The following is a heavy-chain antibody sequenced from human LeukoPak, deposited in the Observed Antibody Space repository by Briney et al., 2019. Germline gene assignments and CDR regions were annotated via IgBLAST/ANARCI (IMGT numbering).Heavy chain of an antibody. CDR2: INHSGST. CDR1: GGSISSYY. V-gene: IGHV4-34*01. CDR3: ASRYSYGQMGGDY. J-gene: IGHJ4*02. Sequence: SETLSLTCTVSGGSISSYYWSWIRQPPGKGLEWIGEINHSGSTNYNPSLKSRVTISVDTSKNQFSLKLSSVTAADTAVYYCASRYSYGQMGGDYWGQGTLVTVSS. D-gene: IGHD5-18*01.